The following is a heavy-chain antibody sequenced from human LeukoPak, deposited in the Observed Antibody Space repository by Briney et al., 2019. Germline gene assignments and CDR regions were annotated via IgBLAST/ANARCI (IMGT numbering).Heavy chain of an antibody. D-gene: IGHD5-18*01. J-gene: IGHJ4*02. Sequence: GGSLRLSCAASGFTFSSYAMSWVRQAPGKGLEWVSAISGSGGSTYYADSVKGRFTISRDNSKNTLYLQMNSLRAEDTAVYYCAKSGLSGGYSYGYVPPNFDYWGRGTLVTVSS. CDR3: AKSGLSGGYSYGYVPPNFDY. V-gene: IGHV3-23*01. CDR1: GFTFSSYA. CDR2: ISGSGGST.